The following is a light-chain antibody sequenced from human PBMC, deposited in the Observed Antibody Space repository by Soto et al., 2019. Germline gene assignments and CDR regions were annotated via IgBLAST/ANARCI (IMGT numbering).Light chain of an antibody. CDR3: QHYNSYSEA. J-gene: IGKJ1*01. Sequence: DIQMTQSPHSLSASVGGRVIMTSRASQSIRKYLNWYQHKTGKVPTLLIYAASSLQSGVPSRFSGSGSGTEFTLTISSLQPDDFATYYCQHYNSYSEACGQGTKVDIK. CDR2: AAS. V-gene: IGKV1-5*01. CDR1: QSIRKY.